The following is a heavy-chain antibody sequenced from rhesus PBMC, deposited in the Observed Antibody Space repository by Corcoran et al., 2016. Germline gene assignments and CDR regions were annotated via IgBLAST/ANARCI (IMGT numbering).Heavy chain of an antibody. D-gene: IGHD2-39*01. CDR2: INPYNGNT. CDR3: ARAVVLYYFDY. CDR1: GYTFTDYY. Sequence: QVQLVQSGAEVKKPGSSVKVSCKASGYTFTDYYMHWVRQAPRQGLEGMGWINPYNGNTKYAQKFQGRVTMTRDTSTSTAYMELSSLRSEDTAVYYCARAVVLYYFDYWGQGVLVTVSS. V-gene: IGHV1S2*01. J-gene: IGHJ4*01.